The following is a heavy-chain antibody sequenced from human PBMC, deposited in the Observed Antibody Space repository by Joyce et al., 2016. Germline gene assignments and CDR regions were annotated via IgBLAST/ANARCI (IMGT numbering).Heavy chain of an antibody. J-gene: IGHJ3*01. Sequence: QVQLQQWGTGLLKPSETLSLTCAVFNESFTAYYWTWIRQPPGKGLEWSGEIDYRGGTHYNPSLKSRVGISRDTSKSQFSLKLTSVIAADTAVYYCARGTGVFYVWGQGTMVSVSS. CDR1: NESFTAYY. CDR2: IDYRGGT. V-gene: IGHV4-34*02. D-gene: IGHD1-14*01. CDR3: ARGTGVFYV.